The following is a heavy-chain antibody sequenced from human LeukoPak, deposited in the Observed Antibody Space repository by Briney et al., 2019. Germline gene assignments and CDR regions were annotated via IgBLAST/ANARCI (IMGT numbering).Heavy chain of an antibody. V-gene: IGHV4-59*01. CDR1: GGSISSYY. CDR3: ASFNDYYGSGSYYSGWFDP. CDR2: IYYSGST. J-gene: IGHJ5*02. D-gene: IGHD3-10*01. Sequence: PSETLSLTCTVSGGSISSYYWSWIRQPPGKGLEWIGYIYYSGSTNYNPSLQSRVTISVDTSKNQFSLKLSSVTAADTAVYYCASFNDYYGSGSYYSGWFDPWGQGTLVTVSS.